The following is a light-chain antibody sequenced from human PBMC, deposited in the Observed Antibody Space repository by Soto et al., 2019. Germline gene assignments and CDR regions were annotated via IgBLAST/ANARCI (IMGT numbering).Light chain of an antibody. J-gene: IGKJ5*01. Sequence: EIVLTQSPGTLSLSPGERATLSCRASQSVSSGYLAWYQQKPGQAPRLLIYGASSRATGIPDRFSGSGSGTDFTLTISRLEPEDFAVYFCQQYHSSPITFGQGTRLEIK. CDR3: QQYHSSPIT. V-gene: IGKV3-20*01. CDR1: QSVSSGY. CDR2: GAS.